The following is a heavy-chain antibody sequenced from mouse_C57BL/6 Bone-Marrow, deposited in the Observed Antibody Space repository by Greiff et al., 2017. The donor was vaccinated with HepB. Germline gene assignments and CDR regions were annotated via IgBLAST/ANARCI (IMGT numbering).Heavy chain of an antibody. CDR1: GYTFTSYW. V-gene: IGHV1-64*01. CDR2: IHPNSGST. D-gene: IGHD2-4*01. Sequence: QVQLQQPGAELVKPGASVKLSCKASGYTFTSYWMHWVKQRPGQGLEWIGMIHPNSGSTNYNEKFKSKATLTVDKSSSTAYMQRSSLTSEDSAVYYCARSPLYYDYLDYWGQGTTLTVSS. CDR3: ARSPLYYDYLDY. J-gene: IGHJ2*01.